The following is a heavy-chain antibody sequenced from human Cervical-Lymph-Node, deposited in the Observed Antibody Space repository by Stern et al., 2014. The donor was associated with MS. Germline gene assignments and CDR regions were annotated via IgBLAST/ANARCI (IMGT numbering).Heavy chain of an antibody. V-gene: IGHV3-48*01. D-gene: IGHD4-17*01. Sequence: EDQLVESGGGLVQPGGSLRLSCAASGFTFSSYSMNWVRQAPGKGLEWVSYISSSSSTISYADSVKGRFTISRDNAKNSLYLQMNSLRAEDTAVYYCARDTGDYDYFDYWGQGTLVTVSS. CDR3: ARDTGDYDYFDY. CDR1: GFTFSSYS. J-gene: IGHJ4*02. CDR2: ISSSSSTI.